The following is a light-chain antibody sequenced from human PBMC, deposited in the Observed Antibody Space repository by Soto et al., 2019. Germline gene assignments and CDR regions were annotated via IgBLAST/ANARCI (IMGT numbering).Light chain of an antibody. J-gene: IGKJ1*01. CDR3: QQYDGAPRT. CDR1: QSLRSSY. Sequence: EIVLTQSPGTLSLSPGERATLSYRASQSLRSSYLAWYQQKPGQAPRVLIYGVSNRVAGIPDRFSGSGSGTDFTLTISRLEPEDFAVYYCQQYDGAPRTFGQGTTVEIK. CDR2: GVS. V-gene: IGKV3-20*01.